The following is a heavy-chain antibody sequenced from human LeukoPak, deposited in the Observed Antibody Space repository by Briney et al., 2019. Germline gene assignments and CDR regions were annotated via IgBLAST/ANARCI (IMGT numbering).Heavy chain of an antibody. V-gene: IGHV1-18*01. D-gene: IGHD2-2*01. CDR1: GYTFTSYG. J-gene: IGHJ5*02. CDR2: ISAYNGNT. CDR3: ARDVDSTSPNWFDP. Sequence: ASVKVSCKASGYTFTSYGISWVRQAPGQGLEWMGWISAYNGNTNYAQKLQGRVTMTTDTSTSTAYMELRSLRSDDTAVYYCARDVDSTSPNWFDPWGQGTLVTVSS.